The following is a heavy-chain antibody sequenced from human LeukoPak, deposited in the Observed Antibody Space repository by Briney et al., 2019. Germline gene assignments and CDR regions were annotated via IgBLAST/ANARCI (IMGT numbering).Heavy chain of an antibody. J-gene: IGHJ4*02. V-gene: IGHV4-31*03. CDR2: IYYSGCS. CDR3: ARSFRPFNSASWFLSFDS. Sequence: QTLSDTSTLSGGSICSGGYYSSSVRQHPGKGLEWIGYIYYSGCSYYNPSLKSRVTISVDTSKNQFSLKLSSVTAADTAVYYCARSFRPFNSASWFLSFDSWGPGTLVTVSS. CDR1: GGSICSGGYY. D-gene: IGHD6-13*01.